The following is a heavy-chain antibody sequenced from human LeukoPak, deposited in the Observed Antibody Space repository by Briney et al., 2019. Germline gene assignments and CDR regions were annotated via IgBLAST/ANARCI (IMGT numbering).Heavy chain of an antibody. CDR3: ARGGHYGAGSFDS. D-gene: IGHD3-10*01. V-gene: IGHV3-53*01. CDR1: GFTVSSNY. CDR2: IYSSGST. Sequence: GSLRLSCAASGFTVSSNYMSWVRQAPGKGLEWVSVIYSSGSTYYANSVKGRFTISRDNSKNSLYLQMNSLRAEDAAVYYCARGGHYGAGSFDSWGQGTLVTVSP. J-gene: IGHJ5*01.